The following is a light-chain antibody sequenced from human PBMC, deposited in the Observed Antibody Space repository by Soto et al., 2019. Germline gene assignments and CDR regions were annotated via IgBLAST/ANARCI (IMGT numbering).Light chain of an antibody. Sequence: QSALTQPASVSESPGQSVTISCTGTSSDVGGYNYVSWYQQHPGKAPKLMIYEVSNRPSGVSDRFSGSKSGNTASLTISGLQAEDEADYYCSSYTSSSTVVFGGGTKLTVL. CDR3: SSYTSSSTVV. J-gene: IGLJ2*01. CDR2: EVS. V-gene: IGLV2-14*01. CDR1: SSDVGGYNY.